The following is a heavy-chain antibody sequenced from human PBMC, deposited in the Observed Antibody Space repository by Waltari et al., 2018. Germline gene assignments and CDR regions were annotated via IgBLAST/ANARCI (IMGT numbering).Heavy chain of an antibody. Sequence: QVQLVQSGAEVKKPGASVKVSCKASGYTFTGYYMHWVRQAPRQGLEWMGRINPNSGGTNYAQKFQGRVTMTRDTSISTAYMELSRLRSDDTAVYYCARLGYYGSGSHPLYYFDYWGQGTLVTVSS. V-gene: IGHV1-2*06. D-gene: IGHD3-10*01. J-gene: IGHJ4*02. CDR3: ARLGYYGSGSHPLYYFDY. CDR2: INPNSGGT. CDR1: GYTFTGYY.